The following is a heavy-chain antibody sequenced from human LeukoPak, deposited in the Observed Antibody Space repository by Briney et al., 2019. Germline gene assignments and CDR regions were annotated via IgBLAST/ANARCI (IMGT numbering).Heavy chain of an antibody. J-gene: IGHJ4*02. V-gene: IGHV4-34*01. Sequence: SETLSLTCTVSGGSISSYYWSWIRQPPGKGLEWIGEINHSGSTNYNPSLKSRVTISVDTSKNQFSLKLSSVTAADTAVYYCARLDYYDSSGYSHFDYWGQGTLVTVSS. CDR2: INHSGST. CDR1: GGSISSYY. D-gene: IGHD3-22*01. CDR3: ARLDYYDSSGYSHFDY.